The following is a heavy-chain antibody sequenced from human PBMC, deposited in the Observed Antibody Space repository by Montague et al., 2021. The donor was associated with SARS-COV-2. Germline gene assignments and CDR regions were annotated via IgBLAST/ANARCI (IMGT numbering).Heavy chain of an antibody. V-gene: IGHV4-39*07. D-gene: IGHD5-12*01. CDR3: ARDVGKGYSGSETEGCFDY. CDR2: ISFGGGT. J-gene: IGHJ4*02. CDR1: GGSISSSNYF. Sequence: SDTLSLTRTVSGGSISSSNYFCGWIRQPPGKGLEWIGSISFGGGTYYNPSLKSRATISVHTSTNQFSLKLTSVTAADTAVYWCARDVGKGYSGSETEGCFDYWGQGTLVSVSS.